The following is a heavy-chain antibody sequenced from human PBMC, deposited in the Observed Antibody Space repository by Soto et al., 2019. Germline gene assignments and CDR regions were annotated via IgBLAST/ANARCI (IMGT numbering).Heavy chain of an antibody. J-gene: IGHJ4*02. CDR2: ISSNGGST. CDR3: ARSPASSIAARRYFDY. Sequence: GGSLRLSCAASGFTFSSYAMHWVRQAPGKGLEYVSAISSNGGSTYYADSVKGRFTISRDNSKNTLYLQMGSLRAEDMAVYYCARSPASSIAARRYFDYWGQGTLVTSPQ. CDR1: GFTFSSYA. D-gene: IGHD6-6*01. V-gene: IGHV3-64*02.